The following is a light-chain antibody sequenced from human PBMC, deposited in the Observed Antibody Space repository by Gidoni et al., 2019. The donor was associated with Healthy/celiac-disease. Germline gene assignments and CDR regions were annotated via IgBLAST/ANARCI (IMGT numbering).Light chain of an antibody. J-gene: IGKJ1*01. CDR2: DAS. CDR1: QSISSW. CDR3: QQYNSFRT. V-gene: IGKV1-5*01. Sequence: DIQMTQSPSTLSASVGDRVTITCRASQSISSWLAWYQQKQGKAPKLLIYDASSLESGVPSRFSGSGSGTEFTLTISSLQPDDFATYYCQQYNSFRTFGQXTKVEIK.